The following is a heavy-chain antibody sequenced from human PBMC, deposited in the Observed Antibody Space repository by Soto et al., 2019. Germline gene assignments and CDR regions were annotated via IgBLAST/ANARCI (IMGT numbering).Heavy chain of an antibody. CDR2: VYYTGST. CDR3: ARGRTVRNYADDSSDYFYFFDY. CDR1: GDSISTFY. J-gene: IGHJ4*01. D-gene: IGHD3-22*01. V-gene: IGHV4-59*01. Sequence: KPSETLSLTCTVSGDSISTFYWGWMRQSPGKELEWIGYVYYTGSTNYNPSLKSRVTISVDRSKNQFSLKLTSANAADTAVYYCARGRTVRNYADDSSDYFYFFDYWGHGTLVTCSS.